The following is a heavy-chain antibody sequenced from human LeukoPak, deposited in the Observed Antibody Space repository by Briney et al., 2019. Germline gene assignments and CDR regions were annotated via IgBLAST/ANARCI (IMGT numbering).Heavy chain of an antibody. CDR3: AKDRYSSGWYGIFDY. V-gene: IGHV3-23*01. CDR1: GFIFSSYA. Sequence: PGGSLRLSCAASGFIFSSYAMSWVRQAPGKGLEWVSAISGSGGSTYYADSVKGRFTISRDNSKNTLYLQMNSLRAEGTAVYYCAKDRYSSGWYGIFDYWGQGTLVTVSS. D-gene: IGHD6-19*01. J-gene: IGHJ4*02. CDR2: ISGSGGST.